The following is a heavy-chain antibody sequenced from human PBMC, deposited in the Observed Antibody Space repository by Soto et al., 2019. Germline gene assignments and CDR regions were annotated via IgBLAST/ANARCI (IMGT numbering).Heavy chain of an antibody. J-gene: IGHJ4*02. CDR1: GGTFSSYA. CDR3: ARGQLYYDFWSGYYDY. V-gene: IGHV1-69*06. Sequence: SVKVSFKASGGTFSSYAISWVRQAPGQGLEWMGGIIPIFGTANYAQKFQGRVTITADKSTSTAYMELSSLRSEDTAVYYCARGQLYYDFWSGYYDYWGQGTLVTVSS. CDR2: IIPIFGTA. D-gene: IGHD3-3*01.